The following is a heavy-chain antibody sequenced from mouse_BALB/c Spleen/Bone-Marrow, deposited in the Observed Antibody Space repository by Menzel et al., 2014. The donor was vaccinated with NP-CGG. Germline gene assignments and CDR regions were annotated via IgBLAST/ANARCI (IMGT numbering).Heavy chain of an antibody. V-gene: IGHV14-3*02. CDR2: IDPANGNT. J-gene: IGHJ3*01. D-gene: IGHD1-1*01. CDR1: GFNIKDTY. Sequence: EVQLVESGAELVKPGASVKLSCTASGFNIKDTYMHWVKQRPEQGLEWIGRIDPANGNTKYDPKFQGKATITADTSSNTAYLQLSSLTSEDTAVHYCARYNYGSSQFAYWGQGTLVTVSA. CDR3: ARYNYGSSQFAY.